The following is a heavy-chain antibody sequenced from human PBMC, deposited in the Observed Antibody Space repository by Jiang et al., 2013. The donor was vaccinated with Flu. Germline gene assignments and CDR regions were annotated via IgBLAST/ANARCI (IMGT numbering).Heavy chain of an antibody. CDR2: IYYSGST. Sequence: PGLVKPSQTLSLTCTVSGGSISSGGYYWSWIRQHPGKGLEWIGYIYYSGSTYYNPSLKSRVTISVDTSKNQFSLKLSSVTAADTAVYYCARQIPPTPITIFGVVISECWFDPWGQGTLVTVSS. J-gene: IGHJ5*02. D-gene: IGHD3-3*01. CDR1: GGSISSGGYY. CDR3: ARQIPPTPITIFGVVISECWFDP. V-gene: IGHV4-31*03.